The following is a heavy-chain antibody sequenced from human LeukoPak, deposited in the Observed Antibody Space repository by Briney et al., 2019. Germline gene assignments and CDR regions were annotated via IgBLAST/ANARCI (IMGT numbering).Heavy chain of an antibody. CDR2: IYYSGST. J-gene: IGHJ5*02. CDR3: VTSGSYYTGNWFDP. Sequence: SETLSLTCTASGGSISSSSYYWGWIRQPPGKGLEWIGSIYYSGSTYYNPSLKSRVTISVDTSKNQFSLKLSSVTAADTAVYYCVTSGSYYTGNWFDPWGQGTLVTVSS. CDR1: GGSISSSSYY. V-gene: IGHV4-39*01. D-gene: IGHD1-26*01.